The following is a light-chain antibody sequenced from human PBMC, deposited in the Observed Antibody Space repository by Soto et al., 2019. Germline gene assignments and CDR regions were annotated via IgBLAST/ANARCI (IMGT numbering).Light chain of an antibody. CDR1: QSINYN. J-gene: IGKJ4*01. CDR2: SAS. Sequence: EIVMTQSPATLSVSPGEGATLSCRAGQSINYNLAWFQQKPGQAPRLLIYSASTRATGIPARFAGSGSGTEFNLTTSSLLSEDSAVYYCQQYHTWPLTFGGGTKVEIK. CDR3: QQYHTWPLT. V-gene: IGKV3-15*01.